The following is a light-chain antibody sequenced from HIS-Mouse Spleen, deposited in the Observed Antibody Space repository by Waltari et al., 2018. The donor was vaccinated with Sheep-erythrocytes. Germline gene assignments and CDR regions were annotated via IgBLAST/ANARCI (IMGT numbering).Light chain of an antibody. CDR2: WAS. CDR3: QQYYSTLT. V-gene: IGKV4-1*01. CDR1: QSVLYSSNNKNY. Sequence: DIVMTQSPDSLAVSLGERATINCKSSQSVLYSSNNKNYLAWYQQKPGQPPKLIIYWASTRESGVPDRVSGSGSGTDFTLTISSLQAEDVAVYYCQQYYSTLTFGGGTKVEIK. J-gene: IGKJ4*01.